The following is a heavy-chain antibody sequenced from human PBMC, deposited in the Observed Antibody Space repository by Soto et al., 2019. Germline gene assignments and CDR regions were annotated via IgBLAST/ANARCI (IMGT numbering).Heavy chain of an antibody. Sequence: QVQLVESGGGVVQPGRSLRLSCAASGFTFSSYGMHWVRQAPGKGLEWVAVIWYDGSNKYYADSVKGRFTISRDNSKNTLYLQMNSLRAEDTAVYYCARGSYGSGSPSMYYSDYWGQGTLVTVSS. V-gene: IGHV3-33*01. CDR3: ARGSYGSGSPSMYYSDY. CDR1: GFTFSSYG. D-gene: IGHD3-10*01. J-gene: IGHJ4*02. CDR2: IWYDGSNK.